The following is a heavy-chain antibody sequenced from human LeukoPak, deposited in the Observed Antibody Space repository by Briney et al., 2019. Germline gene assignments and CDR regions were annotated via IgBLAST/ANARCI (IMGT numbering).Heavy chain of an antibody. CDR2: ISSSSSYI. J-gene: IGHJ4*02. V-gene: IGHV3-21*01. CDR3: AREGDGYNH. CDR1: GFTFDDYA. D-gene: IGHD5-24*01. Sequence: GGSLRLSCAASGFTFDDYAMHWVRQAPGKGLEWVSSISSSSSYIYYADSVKGRFTISRDNAKNSLYLQMNSLRAEDTAVYYCAREGDGYNHWGQGTLVTVSS.